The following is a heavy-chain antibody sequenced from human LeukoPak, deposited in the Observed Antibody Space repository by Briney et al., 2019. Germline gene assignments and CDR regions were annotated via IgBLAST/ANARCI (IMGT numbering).Heavy chain of an antibody. J-gene: IGHJ6*03. CDR3: AKDGDGYNRYYYYYMDV. CDR2: ISGSGGST. D-gene: IGHD5-24*01. CDR1: GFTFSSYG. V-gene: IGHV3-23*01. Sequence: GGSLRLSCAASGFTFSSYGMSWVRQAPGKGLEWVSAISGSGGSTYYADSVKGRFTISRDNSKNTLYLQMNSLRAEDTAVYYCAKDGDGYNRYYYYYMDVWGKGTTVTVSS.